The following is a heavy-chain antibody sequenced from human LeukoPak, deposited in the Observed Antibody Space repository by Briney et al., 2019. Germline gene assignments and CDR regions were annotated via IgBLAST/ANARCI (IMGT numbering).Heavy chain of an antibody. CDR2: IHYSGST. J-gene: IGHJ4*03. V-gene: IGHV4-59*01. Sequence: PPETRSLTCTVSGGSINSYYWSWIRQPPGKGLEWIGYIHYSGSTDYNPSLKSRVSISADTSKNQFSLKLSSVTAADTAVYYCATGRSLQLINFWGQGTLVTVSS. CDR3: ATGRSLQLINF. CDR1: GGSINSYY. D-gene: IGHD6-13*01.